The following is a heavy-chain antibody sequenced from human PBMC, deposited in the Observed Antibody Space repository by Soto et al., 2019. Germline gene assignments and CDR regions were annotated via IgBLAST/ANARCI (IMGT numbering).Heavy chain of an antibody. J-gene: IGHJ5*02. CDR2: ISSSSSYT. D-gene: IGHD6-13*01. CDR1: GFTFSDYY. CDR3: ARVVGGSSWYRGFDP. V-gene: IGHV3-11*05. Sequence: QVQLVESGGGLVKPGGSLRLSCAASGFTFSDYYMSWIRQAPGKGLEWVSYISSSSSYTNYADSVKGRFTISRDNAKNSRYLQMNSLRAEDTAVYYCARVVGGSSWYRGFDPGGQGTLVTVSS.